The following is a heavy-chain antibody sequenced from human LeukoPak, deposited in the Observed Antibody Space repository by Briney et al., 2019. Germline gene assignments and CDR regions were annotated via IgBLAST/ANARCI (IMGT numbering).Heavy chain of an antibody. CDR1: GGSFSSSSYY. CDR2: IYYSGST. Sequence: SETLSLTCTVSGGSFSSSSYYWGWIRQPPGKGLEWIGSIYYSGSTYYNPSLKSRVTISVDTSKNQFSLKLSSVTAADTAVYYCARTAARAYFDYWGQGTLVTVSS. V-gene: IGHV4-39*01. J-gene: IGHJ4*02. CDR3: ARTAARAYFDY. D-gene: IGHD6-6*01.